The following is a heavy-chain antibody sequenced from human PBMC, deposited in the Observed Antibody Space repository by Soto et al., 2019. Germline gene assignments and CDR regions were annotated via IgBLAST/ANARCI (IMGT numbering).Heavy chain of an antibody. J-gene: IGHJ3*02. V-gene: IGHV3-66*01. CDR3: AGAAYSGFYSAFDI. CDR1: GFTVSSNY. CDR2: IYSGGST. D-gene: IGHD5-12*01. Sequence: GGSLRLSCAASGFTVSSNYMSWVRQAPGKGLEWVSLIYSGGSTYYADSVKGRFTISGDNSKNTLYLQMNSLRAEDTAVYYCAGAAYSGFYSAFDIWGQGTMVTVSS.